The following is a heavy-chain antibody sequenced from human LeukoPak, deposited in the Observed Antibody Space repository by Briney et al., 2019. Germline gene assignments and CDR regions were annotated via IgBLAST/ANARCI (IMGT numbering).Heavy chain of an antibody. CDR3: ARVSMVVVPAASRWFDP. CDR2: IYYSGKT. Sequence: SETLSLTCTVSGGSISSYYWSWIRQPPGKGVEWIECIYYSGKTNYNPSLKSRVTISVDTSKNQFSLKLSSVTAADTAVYYCARVSMVVVPAASRWFDPWGQGTLVTVSS. D-gene: IGHD2-2*01. V-gene: IGHV4-59*01. J-gene: IGHJ5*02. CDR1: GGSISSYY.